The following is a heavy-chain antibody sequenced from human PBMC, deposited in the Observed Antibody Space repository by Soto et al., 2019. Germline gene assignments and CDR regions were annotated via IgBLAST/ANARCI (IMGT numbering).Heavy chain of an antibody. CDR3: ARTPNYDFWSGYYNYYYGMDV. CDR1: GYTFTSYG. V-gene: IGHV1-18*04. CDR2: ISAYNGNT. D-gene: IGHD3-3*01. Sequence: ASVKVSCKASGYTFTSYGISWVRQAPGQGLEWMGWISAYNGNTNYAQKLQGRVTMTTDTSTSTAYMELRSLRSDDTAVYYCARTPNYDFWSGYYNYYYGMDVWGQGTTVTVSS. J-gene: IGHJ6*02.